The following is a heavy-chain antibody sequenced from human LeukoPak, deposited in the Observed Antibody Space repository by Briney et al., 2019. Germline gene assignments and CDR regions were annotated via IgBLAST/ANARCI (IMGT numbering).Heavy chain of an antibody. V-gene: IGHV3-23*01. Sequence: GGSLRLSCAASGFTFSSYSMNWVRQAPGKGLEWVSAISGSGGSTYYADSVKGRFTISRDNSKNTLYLQMNSLRAEDTAVYYCAKTLRIVVVIRDAFDIWGQGTMVTVSS. CDR1: GFTFSSYS. CDR3: AKTLRIVVVIRDAFDI. J-gene: IGHJ3*02. D-gene: IGHD3-22*01. CDR2: ISGSGGST.